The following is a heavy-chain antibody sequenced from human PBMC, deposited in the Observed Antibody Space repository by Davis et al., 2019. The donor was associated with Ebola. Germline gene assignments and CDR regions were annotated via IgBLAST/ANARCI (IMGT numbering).Heavy chain of an antibody. CDR2: ISGSGGST. Sequence: GESLKISCAASGFTFSSYAMSWVRQAPGKGLEWVSAISGSGGSTYYADSVKGRFTISRDNSKNTLYLQMNSLRAEDTAVYYCARKGGKYLWYFDLWGRGTLVTVSS. CDR1: GFTFSSYA. D-gene: IGHD2/OR15-2a*01. J-gene: IGHJ2*01. CDR3: ARKGGKYLWYFDL. V-gene: IGHV3-23*01.